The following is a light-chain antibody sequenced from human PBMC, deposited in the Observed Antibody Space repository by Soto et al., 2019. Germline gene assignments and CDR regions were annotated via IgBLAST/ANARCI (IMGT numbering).Light chain of an antibody. CDR1: QTIKNY. CDR2: VAS. V-gene: IGKV1-39*01. CDR3: QQSYSAPYT. J-gene: IGKJ2*01. Sequence: DIQMTQSPSSLSASVGDRVTITCRASQTIKNYLNWYQQKPGKAPKFLIYVASTLQTGVPSRFSGSGSGTDFTLTISSLQPEDFATYYCQQSYSAPYTFGPGTKLEIK.